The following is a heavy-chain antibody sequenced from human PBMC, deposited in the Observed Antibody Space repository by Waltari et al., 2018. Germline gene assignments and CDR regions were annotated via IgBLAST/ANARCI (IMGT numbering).Heavy chain of an antibody. J-gene: IGHJ6*03. CDR1: GFTFDDYG. D-gene: IGHD2-21*01. V-gene: IGHV3-20*04. CDR2: INWNGGST. CDR3: ARVACGGDCYADNYYYYYMDV. Sequence: EVQLVESGGGVVRPGGSLRLSCAASGFTFDDYGLSWVRQAPGKGLEWVSGINWNGGSTGYADSVKGRFTISRDNAKNSLYLQMNSLRAEDTALYYCARVACGGDCYADNYYYYYMDVWGKGTTVTVSS.